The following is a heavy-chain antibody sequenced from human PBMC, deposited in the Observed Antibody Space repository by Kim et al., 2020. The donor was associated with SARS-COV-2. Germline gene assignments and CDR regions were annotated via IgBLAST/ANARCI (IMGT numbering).Heavy chain of an antibody. D-gene: IGHD3-16*01. CDR2: IYYSGST. CDR1: GGSIGSRY. V-gene: IGHV4-59*11. J-gene: IGHJ2*01. Sequence: SETLSLTCTVSGGSIGSRYWNWIRQPPEKGLEWIGDIYYSGSTRYNPSLKSRVTISVDTSKSQFSLTLSSLTAADTAVYFCARGGGVGGSFDLWGQGT. CDR3: ARGGGVGGSFDL.